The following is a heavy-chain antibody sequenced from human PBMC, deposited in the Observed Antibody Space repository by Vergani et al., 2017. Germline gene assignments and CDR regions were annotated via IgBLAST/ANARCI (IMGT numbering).Heavy chain of an antibody. CDR3: ARDATYYYGSGSYLYNWFDP. D-gene: IGHD3-10*01. CDR2: ISSSSSTK. V-gene: IGHV3-48*01. Sequence: EVQLVESGGGLVKPGGSLRLSCAASGFTFSSYSMNWVRQAPGKGLEWVSYISSSSSTKYYADSVKGRFTISRDNAKNSLYLQMNTLRAEDTAVYYCARDATYYYGSGSYLYNWFDPWGQGTLVTVSS. CDR1: GFTFSSYS. J-gene: IGHJ5*02.